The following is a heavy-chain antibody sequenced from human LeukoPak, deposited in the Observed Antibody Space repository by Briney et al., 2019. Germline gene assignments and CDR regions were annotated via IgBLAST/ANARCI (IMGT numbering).Heavy chain of an antibody. J-gene: IGHJ6*02. Sequence: GGSLRLSCAASGFTFSSYSMNWVRQAPGKGLEWVSYISSSSTIYYADSVKGRFTISRDNAKNSLYLQMNSLRDEDTAVYYCAREELTTVVGTPYYYYGMDVWGQGTTVTVSS. D-gene: IGHD4-23*01. CDR1: GFTFSSYS. V-gene: IGHV3-48*02. CDR2: ISSSSTI. CDR3: AREELTTVVGTPYYYYGMDV.